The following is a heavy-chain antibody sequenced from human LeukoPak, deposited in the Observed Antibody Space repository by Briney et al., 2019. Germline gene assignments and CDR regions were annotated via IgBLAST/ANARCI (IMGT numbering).Heavy chain of an antibody. Sequence: SETLSLTCAVSGDSISSSYWWSWVRQPSGKGLEWIGEIFHSGNTNYNPPLKSRVTISVDKSKNQFSLKLSSVTAADTAVYYCARVARIAAADDYWGQGTLVTVSS. V-gene: IGHV4-4*02. CDR2: IFHSGNT. D-gene: IGHD6-13*01. CDR3: ARVARIAAADDY. CDR1: GDSISSSYW. J-gene: IGHJ4*02.